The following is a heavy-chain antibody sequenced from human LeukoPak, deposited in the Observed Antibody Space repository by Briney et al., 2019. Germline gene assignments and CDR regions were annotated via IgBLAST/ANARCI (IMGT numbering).Heavy chain of an antibody. CDR1: GFTFSSTW. CDR3: AKMDYGDFKLDY. V-gene: IGHV3-23*01. CDR2: ISGSGGST. D-gene: IGHD4-17*01. J-gene: IGHJ4*02. Sequence: GGSLRLSCAASGFTFSSTWMHWFRQAPGKGLEWVSAISGSGGSTYYADSVKGRFTISRDNSKNTLYLQMNSLRAEDTAVYYCAKMDYGDFKLDYWGQGTLVTVSS.